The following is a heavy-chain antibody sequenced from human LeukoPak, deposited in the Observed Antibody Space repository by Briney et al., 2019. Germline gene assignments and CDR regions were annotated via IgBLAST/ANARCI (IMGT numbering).Heavy chain of an antibody. D-gene: IGHD2-15*01. CDR2: ISAYNGNT. V-gene: IGHV1-18*01. CDR3: AREQLYCSGGSCYYYFDY. Sequence: ASVKVSCKASGYTFTSYGISWVRQAPGQGLEWMGWISAYNGNTNYAQKLQGRVTMTTDTSTSTAYMELRSLRSDDAAVYYCAREQLYCSGGSCYYYFDYWGQGTLVTVSS. CDR1: GYTFTSYG. J-gene: IGHJ4*02.